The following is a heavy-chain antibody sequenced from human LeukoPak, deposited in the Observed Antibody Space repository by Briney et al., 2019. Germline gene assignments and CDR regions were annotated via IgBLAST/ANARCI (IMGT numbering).Heavy chain of an antibody. CDR2: IIPIFGTA. D-gene: IGHD3-10*01. CDR3: ARSGGSGSYSYHFDY. Sequence: GASVKVSCKXSGGTFSSYAISWVRRAPGQGLEWMGGIIPIFGTANYAQKFQGRVTITTDESTSTAYMELSSLRSEDTAVYYCARSGGSGSYSYHFDYWGQGTLVTVSS. J-gene: IGHJ4*02. V-gene: IGHV1-69*05. CDR1: GGTFSSYA.